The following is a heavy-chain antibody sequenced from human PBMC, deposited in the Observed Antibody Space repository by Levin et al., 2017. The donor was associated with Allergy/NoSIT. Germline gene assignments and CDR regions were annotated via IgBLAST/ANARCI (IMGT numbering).Heavy chain of an antibody. V-gene: IGHV3-49*04. CDR2: IRSKAYGGTT. CDR3: SRLMIRGYFFDY. CDR1: GFIFGDSG. J-gene: IGHJ4*02. Sequence: GGSLRLSCTASGFIFGDSGMSWVRQAPGKGLEWVGFIRSKAYGGTTEYAASVKGRFTISRDDSKTIAYLQMNSLKTEDTAVYYCSRLMIRGYFFDYWGQGTLVTVSS. D-gene: IGHD3-10*01.